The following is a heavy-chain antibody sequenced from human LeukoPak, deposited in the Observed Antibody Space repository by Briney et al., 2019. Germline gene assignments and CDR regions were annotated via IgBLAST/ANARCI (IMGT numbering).Heavy chain of an antibody. V-gene: IGHV4-39*01. J-gene: IGHJ6*04. Sequence: SETLSLTCTVSGGSINSSRYYWGWIRQPPGKGLEWIGSIPYSGRTYYSPSLKSRVTISVDTSKNQFSLELTSVTAADTAVYYCAGHPASIHYDFSMDVWGKGTTVTVSS. CDR2: IPYSGRT. CDR3: AGHPASIHYDFSMDV. D-gene: IGHD3-3*01. CDR1: GGSINSSRYY.